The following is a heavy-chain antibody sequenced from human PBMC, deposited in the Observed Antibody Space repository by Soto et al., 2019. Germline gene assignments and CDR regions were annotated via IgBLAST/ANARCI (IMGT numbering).Heavy chain of an antibody. CDR3: ARERVYATGPLDF. CDR2: ISSSSDYI. J-gene: IGHJ4*02. V-gene: IGHV3-21*06. D-gene: IGHD6-13*01. CDR1: GFTFTSYT. Sequence: GGSLRLSCAASGFTFTSYTMNWVRQAPGKGLEWVSSISSSSDYIYYADSMKGRVTISRDNAKNSLFLDMNSLTGEDTAVYYCARERVYATGPLDFWGQGTLVTVSS.